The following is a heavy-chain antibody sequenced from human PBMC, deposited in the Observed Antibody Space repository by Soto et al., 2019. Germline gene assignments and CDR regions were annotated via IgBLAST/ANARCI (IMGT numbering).Heavy chain of an antibody. D-gene: IGHD1-26*01. V-gene: IGHV1-18*01. J-gene: IGHJ4*02. Sequence: QVQLVQSGAEVKKPGASVKVSCKASGYTFTSYGLSWVRQAPGQGLEWMGWISPYNGNTNYAQKLQGRVTMTTDTSTSTAYMELRSLRSDDTAVYYGAPAHETIVGATIDYWGQGTLVTVSS. CDR1: GYTFTSYG. CDR3: APAHETIVGATIDY. CDR2: ISPYNGNT.